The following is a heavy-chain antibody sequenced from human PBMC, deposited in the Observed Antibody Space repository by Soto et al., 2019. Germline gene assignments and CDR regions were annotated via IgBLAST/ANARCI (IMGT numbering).Heavy chain of an antibody. CDR2: INPSGGST. CDR1: GYTFTSYY. Sequence: QVQLVQSGAEVKKPGASVKVSCKASGYTFTSYYMHWVRQAPGQGLEWMGIINPSGGSTSYAQKFQGRVTLTRDTSTSTVYMELSSLRSEDTAVYYCARGGRRNYDFWSGFDYWGQGTLVTVSS. J-gene: IGHJ4*02. D-gene: IGHD3-3*01. CDR3: ARGGRRNYDFWSGFDY. V-gene: IGHV1-46*01.